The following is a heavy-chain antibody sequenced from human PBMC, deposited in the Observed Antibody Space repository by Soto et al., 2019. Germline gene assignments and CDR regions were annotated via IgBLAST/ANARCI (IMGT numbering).Heavy chain of an antibody. D-gene: IGHD2-2*01. V-gene: IGHV2-5*02. CDR2: IYWDDDK. CDR1: GFSLTTTGVG. Sequence: QITLKESGPTVVKPTQTLTLTCTFSGFSLTTTGVGVGWIRQPPGKALEWLALIYWDDDKRYSPSLKTRLTINKDTSKNQVVLTMANMDPVDTATSYCAVDPGLAGSSRPFGFWGEGILVAVS. J-gene: IGHJ4*02. CDR3: AVDPGLAGSSRPFGF.